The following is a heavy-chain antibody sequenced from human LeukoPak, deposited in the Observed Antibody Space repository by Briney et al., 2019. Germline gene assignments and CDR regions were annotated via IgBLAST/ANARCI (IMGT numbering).Heavy chain of an antibody. CDR1: GYTFTSYY. Sequence: ASVKVSCKASGYTFTSYYMHWVRQAPGQGLEWMGIINPSGGSTSYAQKFQGRVTMTMDTSTSTVYMELSSLRSEDTAVYYCARARGSWGQPLDSWGQGTLVTVSS. V-gene: IGHV1-46*01. J-gene: IGHJ4*02. CDR2: INPSGGST. D-gene: IGHD6-13*01. CDR3: ARARGSWGQPLDS.